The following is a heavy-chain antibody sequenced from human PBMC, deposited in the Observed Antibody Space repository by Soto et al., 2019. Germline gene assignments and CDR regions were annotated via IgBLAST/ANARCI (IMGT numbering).Heavy chain of an antibody. CDR1: GYTFTMYG. V-gene: IGHV1-3*01. Sequence: ASVKVSCKASGYTFTMYGIHWVRQAPGQSLEWVGWINGGNGDTKYSQKSQVRVTITRDTSASTAYTDLSTLRSEDTAGYCCARDPTLLAPFYYYGRDVWGQRTTV. D-gene: IGHD3-16*01. CDR2: INGGNGDT. J-gene: IGHJ6*01. CDR3: ARDPTLLAPFYYYGRDV.